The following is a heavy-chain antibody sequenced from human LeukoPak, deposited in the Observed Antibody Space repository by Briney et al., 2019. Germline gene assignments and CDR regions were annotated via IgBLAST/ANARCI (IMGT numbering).Heavy chain of an antibody. Sequence: ASVKVSCKASGYTFTGYYMHWVRQAPGQGLEWMGWINPNSGGTNYAQKFQGRVTMTRDTSIGTAYMELSRLRSDDTAVYYCARDSADYGDDQNWFDPWGQGTLVTVSS. D-gene: IGHD4-17*01. CDR1: GYTFTGYY. V-gene: IGHV1-2*02. CDR2: INPNSGGT. CDR3: ARDSADYGDDQNWFDP. J-gene: IGHJ5*02.